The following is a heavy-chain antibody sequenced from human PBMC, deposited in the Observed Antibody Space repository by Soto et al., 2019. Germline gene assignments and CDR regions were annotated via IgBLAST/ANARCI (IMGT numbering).Heavy chain of an antibody. CDR3: AKPPEYYYDSSGPGGFDY. CDR2: ISGSGGST. J-gene: IGHJ4*02. CDR1: GFPFSSYA. Sequence: GGSLRLSCAASGFPFSSYAMSWVRQAPGKGLEWVSAISGSGGSTYYADSVKGRFTISRDNSKNTLYLQMNSLRAEDMAVYYCAKPPEYYYDSSGPGGFDYWGQGTLVTVSS. D-gene: IGHD3-22*01. V-gene: IGHV3-23*01.